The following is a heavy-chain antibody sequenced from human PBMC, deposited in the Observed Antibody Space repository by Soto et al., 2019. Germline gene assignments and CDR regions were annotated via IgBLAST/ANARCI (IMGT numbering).Heavy chain of an antibody. CDR3: AKGRTMVRGVIDY. J-gene: IGHJ4*02. V-gene: IGHV3-23*01. CDR2: ISGSGGST. CDR1: GFTFSSYA. Sequence: PGGSMRLSSAASGFTFSSYAMSWVRQAPGKGLEWVSAISGSGGSTYYADSVKGRFTISRDNSKNTLYLQMNSLRAEDTAVYYCAKGRTMVRGVIDYWGQGTLVTVSS. D-gene: IGHD3-10*01.